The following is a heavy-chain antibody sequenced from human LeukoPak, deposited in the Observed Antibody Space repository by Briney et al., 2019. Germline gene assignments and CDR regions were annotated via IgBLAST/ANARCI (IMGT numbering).Heavy chain of an antibody. J-gene: IGHJ4*02. D-gene: IGHD2-15*01. V-gene: IGHV3-74*01. CDR1: GFTFSSYW. Sequence: GGSLRLSCAASGFTFSSYWMHWARQPPEKGLVSVSHINNDGSSTSYADSVKGRFTISRDNAKNTLYLQMNSLRTEDTAVYYCACYGIAPPYWGQGTLVTVSS. CDR2: INNDGSST. CDR3: ACYGIAPPY.